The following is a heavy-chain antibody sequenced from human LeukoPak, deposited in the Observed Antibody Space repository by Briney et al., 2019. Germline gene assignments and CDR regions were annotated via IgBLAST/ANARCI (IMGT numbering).Heavy chain of an antibody. CDR3: ARSFWSGYYYFDY. V-gene: IGHV4-59*11. CDR1: GGSISSHY. Sequence: SETLSLTRTVSGGSISSHYWSWIRQPPRKGLEWVGYIYYSGSTNYNPSLKSRVTISVGTSKNQFSLKVSSVTAADTAVYYCARSFWSGYYYFDYWGQGTLVTVSS. CDR2: IYYSGST. D-gene: IGHD3-3*01. J-gene: IGHJ4*02.